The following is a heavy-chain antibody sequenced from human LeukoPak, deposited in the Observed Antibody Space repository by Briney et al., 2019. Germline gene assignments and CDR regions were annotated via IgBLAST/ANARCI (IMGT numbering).Heavy chain of an antibody. CDR2: MNPNSGNT. J-gene: IGHJ4*02. V-gene: IGHV1-8*03. CDR1: GYTFTSYD. D-gene: IGHD4-17*01. Sequence: ASVKVSCKASGYTFTSYDINWVRQATGQGLEWMGWMNPNSGNTGYAQKFQGRVTITRNTSITTTYMELSSLRSEDTAVYYCARDHGDYRFDYWGQGTLVTVSS. CDR3: ARDHGDYRFDY.